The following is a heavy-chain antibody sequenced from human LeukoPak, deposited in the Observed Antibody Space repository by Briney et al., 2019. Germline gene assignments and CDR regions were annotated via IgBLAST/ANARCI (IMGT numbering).Heavy chain of an antibody. CDR1: GSTFSSYA. Sequence: GGSLRLSCAASGSTFSSYAMHWVRQAPGKGLEYVSAISSNGGSTYYANSVKGRFTISRDNSKNTLYLQMGSLRAEDMAVYYCARDIGGGGYSYGSPDYWGQGTLVTVSS. J-gene: IGHJ4*02. D-gene: IGHD5-18*01. CDR2: ISSNGGST. V-gene: IGHV3-64*01. CDR3: ARDIGGGGYSYGSPDY.